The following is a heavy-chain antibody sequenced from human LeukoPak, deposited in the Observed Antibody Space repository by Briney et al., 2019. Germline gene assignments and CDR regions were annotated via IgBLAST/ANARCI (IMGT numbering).Heavy chain of an antibody. V-gene: IGHV1-2*02. J-gene: IGHJ4*02. D-gene: IGHD6-19*01. Sequence: ASVKVSCKASGYTFTGYYMHWVRQAPGQGLEWMGWINPNSGGTNYAQKFQGRVTMTRDTSISTAYMELSRLRSDDTAVYYCAREAAVACINDYWGQGTMVTVSS. CDR1: GYTFTGYY. CDR2: INPNSGGT. CDR3: AREAAVACINDY.